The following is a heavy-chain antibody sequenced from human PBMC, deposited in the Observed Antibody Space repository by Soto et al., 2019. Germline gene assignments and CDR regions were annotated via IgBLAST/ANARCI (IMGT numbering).Heavy chain of an antibody. D-gene: IGHD2-8*01. J-gene: IGHJ5*02. CDR3: SKDDSVQIVYGGTDP. CDR2: VSESGGSK. Sequence: EVHLLESGGGLVQPGGSLRLSCTASGFTFSSHHMTWVRHAPVKGLEWVATVSESGGSKYYADSVRGLFTISRDTSKNTLYLQMSSHRAEDTAVYYCSKDDSVQIVYGGTDPWCQETLVTVSS. CDR1: GFTFSSHH. V-gene: IGHV3-23*01.